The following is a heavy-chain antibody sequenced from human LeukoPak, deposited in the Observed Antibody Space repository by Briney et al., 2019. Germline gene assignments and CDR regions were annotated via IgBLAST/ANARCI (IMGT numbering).Heavy chain of an antibody. Sequence: SETLSLTCAVYGGSFSGYYWSWIRQPPGKGLEWIGEINHSGSTNYNPSLKSRVTISVDTSKNQFSLKLSSVTAADTAVYYCARGREYQLLPRRGYFDYWGQGTQVTVSS. CDR1: GGSFSGYY. J-gene: IGHJ4*02. V-gene: IGHV4-34*01. CDR2: INHSGST. CDR3: ARGREYQLLPRRGYFDY. D-gene: IGHD2-2*01.